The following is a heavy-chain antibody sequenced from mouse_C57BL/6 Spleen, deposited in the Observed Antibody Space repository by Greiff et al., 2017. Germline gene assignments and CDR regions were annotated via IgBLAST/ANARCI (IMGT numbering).Heavy chain of an antibody. V-gene: IGHV2-5*01. J-gene: IGHJ2*01. D-gene: IGHD1-1*01. CDR3: ATNYYGSSYYFDY. Sequence: VQLQQSGPGLVQPSQSLSITCTVSGFSLTSYGVHWVRQSPGKGLEWLGVIWRGGSTDYNAAFMSRLSITKDNSKSQVFFKMNSLQADDTAIYYCATNYYGSSYYFDYWSQGTTLTVSS. CDR1: GFSLTSYG. CDR2: IWRGGST.